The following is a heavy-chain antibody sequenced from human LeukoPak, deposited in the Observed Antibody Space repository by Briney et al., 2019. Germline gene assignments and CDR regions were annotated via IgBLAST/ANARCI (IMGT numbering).Heavy chain of an antibody. CDR2: IYFSET. CDR1: GASFSDTTYS. J-gene: IGHJ3*02. Sequence: SETLSLTCTVSGASFSDTTYSWAWLRQPPGKGLEWIGSIYFSETKYNPSLKSRITISGDTSKNQFSLKLSSVTAADTAVYYCASPSKLVISRGGFDIWGQGTMVTVS. V-gene: IGHV4-39*01. D-gene: IGHD3-22*01. CDR3: ASPSKLVISRGGFDI.